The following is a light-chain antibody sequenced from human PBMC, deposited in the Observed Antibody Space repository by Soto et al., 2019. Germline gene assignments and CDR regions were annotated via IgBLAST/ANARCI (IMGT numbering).Light chain of an antibody. J-gene: IGKJ1*01. CDR1: QTISSW. V-gene: IGKV1-5*03. CDR3: QHYNSYSEA. Sequence: DIQMTQSPSTLSVSLGDGVTITCRASQTISSWLAWYQQKPGKAPKLLIYKASTLKSGVPSRFSGSGSGTEFTLTISSLQSEDFATYYCQHYNSYSEAFGQGTKVDIK. CDR2: KAS.